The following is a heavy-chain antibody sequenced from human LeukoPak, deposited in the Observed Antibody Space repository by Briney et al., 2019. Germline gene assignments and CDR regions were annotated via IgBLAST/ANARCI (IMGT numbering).Heavy chain of an antibody. CDR2: ISSSSSYI. Sequence: GGSLRLSCAASGFTFRNYGMNWVRQAPGKGLEWVSSISSSSSYIYYADSVKGRFTISRDNAKNSLYLQMNSLRAEDTAVYYCAKSIVVVPAPDYWGQGTLVTVSS. CDR1: GFTFRNYG. D-gene: IGHD2-2*01. V-gene: IGHV3-21*01. J-gene: IGHJ4*02. CDR3: AKSIVVVPAPDY.